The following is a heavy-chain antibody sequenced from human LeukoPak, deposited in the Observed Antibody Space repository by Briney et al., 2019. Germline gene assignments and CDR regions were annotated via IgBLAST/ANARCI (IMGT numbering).Heavy chain of an antibody. CDR2: ISYDGSDK. J-gene: IGHJ4*02. V-gene: IGHV3-30*03. CDR3: VGVGGYDSSGFLDY. Sequence: GGSLRLSCAAYGFTFSNDGMHWVRQAPGRGLEWVALISYDGSDKHYADSMKGRFTVSRDNSKNTLYLQMNSLSRDDTAVYYCVGVGGYDSSGFLDYWGQGTLVAVSS. D-gene: IGHD3-22*01. CDR1: GFTFSNDG.